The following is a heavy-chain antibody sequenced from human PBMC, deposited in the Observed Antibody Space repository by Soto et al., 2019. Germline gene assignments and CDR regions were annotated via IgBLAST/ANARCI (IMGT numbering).Heavy chain of an antibody. V-gene: IGHV1-46*01. J-gene: IGHJ3*02. D-gene: IGHD3-22*01. CDR3: ARDALYYYDSSGGNDAFDI. Sequence: SVWADCGTARYTVTSYIMHWVGQANEKGLEWMGIINPSGGSTSYAQKFQRRVTMTRDTSTSTVYMELSSLRSEDTAVYYCARDALYYYDSSGGNDAFDIWVQGTTVTV. CDR1: RYTVTSYI. CDR2: INPSGGST.